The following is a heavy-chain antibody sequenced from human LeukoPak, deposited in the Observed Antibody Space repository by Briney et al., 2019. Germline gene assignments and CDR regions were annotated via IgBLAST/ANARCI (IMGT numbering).Heavy chain of an antibody. CDR1: GFSFSSHA. CDR3: ARDWYFDY. CDR2: IDISGGST. V-gene: IGHV3-48*02. J-gene: IGHJ4*02. Sequence: GGSLRLSCAASGFSFSSHAMCWVRQAPGKGLEWVSSIDISGGSTYYADSVKGRFTISRDNAKNSLYLQMNSLRDEDTAVYYCARDWYFDYWGQGTLVTVSS.